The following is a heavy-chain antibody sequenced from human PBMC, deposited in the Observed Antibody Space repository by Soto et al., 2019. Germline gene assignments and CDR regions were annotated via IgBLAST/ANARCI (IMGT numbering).Heavy chain of an antibody. CDR3: ALGGYNYGRPFDF. CDR2: IYYSGD. CDR1: GGSISNFH. D-gene: IGHD5-18*01. Sequence: SETLSLTCNVSGGSISNFHLSWIRQPPGKGLEWIGYIYYSGDYYNPSLTSRVSMSLDKSKNQFSLHLKSVTAADTALYFCALGGYNYGRPFDFWGQGTRVTVYS. J-gene: IGHJ4*02. V-gene: IGHV4-59*01.